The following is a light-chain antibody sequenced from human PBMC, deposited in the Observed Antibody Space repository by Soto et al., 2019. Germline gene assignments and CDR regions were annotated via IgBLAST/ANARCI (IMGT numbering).Light chain of an antibody. CDR1: SSDIGGYNY. CDR2: DVI. V-gene: IGLV2-14*03. CDR3: SSYTTSSTPVV. Sequence: QSALTQPASVSGSPGQPITISCSGTSSDIGGYNYVSWYQHHPGKAPKLIIYDVINRPSGVSNRFSDSKSANTASLTISGLQAEDEADYFCSSYTTSSTPVVFGGGTKLTVL. J-gene: IGLJ2*01.